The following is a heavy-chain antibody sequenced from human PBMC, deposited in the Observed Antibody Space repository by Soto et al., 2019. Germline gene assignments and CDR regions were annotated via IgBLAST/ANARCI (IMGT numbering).Heavy chain of an antibody. Sequence: QVQLVQSGAEVKKPGASVKVSCKASGYIFTSYEINWVRQATGQGLEWMGWMNPNSGNTGYVQKFQGRVTMTRNISISTAYMELTSLRSEDTTVYYCARGLWFDTWGQGTLVTVSS. V-gene: IGHV1-8*01. CDR1: GYIFTSYE. CDR3: ARGLWFDT. J-gene: IGHJ5*02. CDR2: MNPNSGNT.